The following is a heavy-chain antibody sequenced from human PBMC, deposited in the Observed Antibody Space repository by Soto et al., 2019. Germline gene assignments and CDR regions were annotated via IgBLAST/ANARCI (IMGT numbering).Heavy chain of an antibody. D-gene: IGHD6-19*01. CDR2: IYRSGVT. V-gene: IGHV4-30-2*01. CDR1: GDSSSTSTSS. CDR3: AAMPYTRGLRFDP. Sequence: ASETLSLTCSFSGDSSSTSTSSWSWIRQPPGKALEWVGFIYRSGVTSYNPSLKSRVSISLDTSNNQCSLKLGSVTAADTAVYSCAAMPYTRGLRFDPWGPGTLVTVYS. J-gene: IGHJ5*02.